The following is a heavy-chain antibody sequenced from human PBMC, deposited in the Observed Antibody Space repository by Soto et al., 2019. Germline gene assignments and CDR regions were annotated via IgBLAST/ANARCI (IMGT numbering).Heavy chain of an antibody. CDR3: AKSPESPNRYFHY. J-gene: IGHJ4*02. D-gene: IGHD3-10*01. V-gene: IGHV3-23*01. Sequence: GGSLRLSCAASGFTCSSYAMVWVRQAPGKGLEWVSTISGNSGSTADGDSVKGRFTISRDNSKSTLYLQMNSLRGEDTAAYYCAKSPESPNRYFHYWGQGTLVTVSS. CDR2: ISGNSGST. CDR1: GFTCSSYA.